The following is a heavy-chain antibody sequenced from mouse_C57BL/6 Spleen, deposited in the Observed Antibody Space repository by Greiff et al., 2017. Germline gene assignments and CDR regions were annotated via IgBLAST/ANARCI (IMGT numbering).Heavy chain of an antibody. Sequence: EVLLVESGGGLVKPGGSLKLSCAASGFTFSSYAMSWVRQTPEKRLEWVATISDGGSYTYYPDNVKGRFTISRDNAKNNLYLQRSHLKSEDTAMYYCARSITTALYYFDYWGQGTSLTVSA. CDR3: ARSITTALYYFDY. J-gene: IGHJ2*02. CDR1: GFTFSSYA. D-gene: IGHD1-1*01. V-gene: IGHV5-4*01. CDR2: ISDGGSYT.